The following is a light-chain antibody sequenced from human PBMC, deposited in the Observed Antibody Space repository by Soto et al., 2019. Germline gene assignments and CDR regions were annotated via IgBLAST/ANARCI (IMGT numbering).Light chain of an antibody. Sequence: EIVLTQSPGTLSLSPGERATLSCRASQSVSSSYLAWYQQKPGQAPRLLIYGASSRATGIPDRFSGSGSGTDFTLTISRLELEDFAVYYCQQYGSAPRTFCQGTTVEIK. CDR2: GAS. V-gene: IGKV3-20*01. CDR1: QSVSSSY. J-gene: IGKJ1*01. CDR3: QQYGSAPRT.